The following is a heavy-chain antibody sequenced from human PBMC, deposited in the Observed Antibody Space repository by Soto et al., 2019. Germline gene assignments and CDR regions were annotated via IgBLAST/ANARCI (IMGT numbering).Heavy chain of an antibody. CDR2: IKSKADGGTV. V-gene: IGHV3-15*07. J-gene: IGHJ4*02. CDR1: GFTLCNAW. CDR3: CTDQGDSSSWYHFDY. D-gene: IGHD6-13*01. Sequence: PGGSLRLSCAASGFTLCNAWMHWVRQTPGKGLEWVGRIKSKADGGTVDYAAPVKGRFTISRDDSQNTLFLQMNSLNTEDTAVYYCCTDQGDSSSWYHFDYWGQGTSVTVSS.